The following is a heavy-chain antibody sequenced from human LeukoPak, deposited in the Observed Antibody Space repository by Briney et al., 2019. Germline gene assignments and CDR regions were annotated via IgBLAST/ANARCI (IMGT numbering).Heavy chain of an antibody. CDR2: ISYDGSNK. Sequence: GGSLRLSCAASGFTFSSYAMHWVRQAPGKGLEWVAVISYDGSNKYYADSVKGRFTISRDNAKNSLYLQMNSLRAEDTAVYYCARDYYDSTDPYGMDVWGQGTTVTVSS. CDR1: GFTFSSYA. V-gene: IGHV3-30-3*01. D-gene: IGHD3-22*01. J-gene: IGHJ6*02. CDR3: ARDYYDSTDPYGMDV.